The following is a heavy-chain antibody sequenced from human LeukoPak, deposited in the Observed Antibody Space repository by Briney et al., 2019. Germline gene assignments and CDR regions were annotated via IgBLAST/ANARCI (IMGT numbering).Heavy chain of an antibody. Sequence: SVKVSCKASGGTFSSYAISWVRQAPGQGLEWMGGIIPIFGTANYAQKFQGRVTITADKSTSTAYMELSSLRSEDTAVYYCARGKERVAWQQRYYYYGMDVWGKGTTVTVSS. V-gene: IGHV1-69*06. CDR2: IIPIFGTA. D-gene: IGHD6-13*01. J-gene: IGHJ6*04. CDR1: GGTFSSYA. CDR3: ARGKERVAWQQRYYYYGMDV.